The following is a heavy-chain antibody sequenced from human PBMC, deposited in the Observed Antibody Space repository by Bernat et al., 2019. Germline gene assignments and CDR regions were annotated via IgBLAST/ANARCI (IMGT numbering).Heavy chain of an antibody. Sequence: QVQLVQSGAEVKKPGASVKVSCKASGYTFTSYDINWVRQATGQGLEWMGWMNPNSGNTGYAQKFQGRVTMTRNTSISTAYMELSSLRSEDTAVYYCARVPLGRQSSYYDFWSGFYREGDYDWLDSWGQGTLVTVSS. D-gene: IGHD3-3*01. CDR3: ARVPLGRQSSYYDFWSGFYREGDYDWLDS. CDR2: MNPNSGNT. CDR1: GYTFTSYD. V-gene: IGHV1-8*01. J-gene: IGHJ5*01.